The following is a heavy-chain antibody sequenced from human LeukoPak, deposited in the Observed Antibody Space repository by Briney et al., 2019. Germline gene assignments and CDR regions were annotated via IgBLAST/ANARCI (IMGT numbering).Heavy chain of an antibody. V-gene: IGHV3-30*18. Sequence: PGGSLRPSCAASGFTFSSYGMHWVRQAPGKGLEWVAVISYDGSNKYYADSVKGRFTISRDNSKNTLYLQMNSLRAEDTAVYYCAKAWKWELLTYYDYWGQGTLVTVSS. CDR1: GFTFSSYG. D-gene: IGHD1-26*01. CDR3: AKAWKWELLTYYDY. CDR2: ISYDGSNK. J-gene: IGHJ4*02.